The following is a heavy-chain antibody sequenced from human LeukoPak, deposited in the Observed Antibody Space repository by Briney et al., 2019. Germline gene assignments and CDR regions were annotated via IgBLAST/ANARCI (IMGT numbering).Heavy chain of an antibody. D-gene: IGHD3-10*01. Sequence: SETLSLTCTVSGGSISSYYWSWIRQPPGKGLEWIGYIYYSGSTNYNPSLKSRVTISVDTSKNQFSLKLSSVTAADTAVYYCPRDFGYYGSGSRNYYYYGMDVWGKGTTVTVSS. CDR2: IYYSGST. J-gene: IGHJ6*04. CDR1: GGSISSYY. CDR3: PRDFGYYGSGSRNYYYYGMDV. V-gene: IGHV4-59*01.